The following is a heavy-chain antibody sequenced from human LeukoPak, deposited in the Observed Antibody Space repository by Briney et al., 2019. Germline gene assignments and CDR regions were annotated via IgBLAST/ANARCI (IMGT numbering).Heavy chain of an antibody. J-gene: IGHJ4*02. D-gene: IGHD6-6*01. CDR2: ISGSGGST. V-gene: IGHV3-23*01. Sequence: GGSLRLSCAASGFTFSSYAMSWVRQAPGKGLEWVSVISGSGGSTYYADSVKGRFTISRDNSKNTLYLQMNSLRAEDTAVYYCAKGSSSSSRYYFDYWGREPWSPSPQ. CDR1: GFTFSSYA. CDR3: AKGSSSSSRYYFDY.